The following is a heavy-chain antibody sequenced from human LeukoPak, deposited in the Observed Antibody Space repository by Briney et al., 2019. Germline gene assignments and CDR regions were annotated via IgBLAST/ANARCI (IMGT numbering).Heavy chain of an antibody. V-gene: IGHV3-66*02. CDR1: GFTVNNKF. CDR2: IYSGGTT. CDR3: VRDTSVGAAYFDV. Sequence: PGGSLRLSCAVSGFTVNNKFMSWVRQAPGKGLEWVSVIYSGGTTYYIDSVKGRFTISRDNSKNTLYLQLHSLRPDDTAVYYCVRDTSVGAAYFDVWGQGALVTVSS. D-gene: IGHD2-15*01. J-gene: IGHJ4*02.